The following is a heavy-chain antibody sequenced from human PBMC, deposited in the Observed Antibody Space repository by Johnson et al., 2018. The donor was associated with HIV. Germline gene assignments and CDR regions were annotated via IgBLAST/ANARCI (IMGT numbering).Heavy chain of an antibody. J-gene: IGHJ3*02. D-gene: IGHD3-9*01. V-gene: IGHV3-30*18. CDR1: KFIFSSYA. CDR2: IWYDGSNK. CDR3: AKDGSVLRYFAWSDAFDI. Sequence: SLRLSCAASKFIFSSYAMSWVRQGPGKGLEWVAVIWYDGSNKYYADSVKGRFTISRDNSKNTLYLQMNSLRAEDTAVYYCAKDGSVLRYFAWSDAFDIWGQGTMVTVSS.